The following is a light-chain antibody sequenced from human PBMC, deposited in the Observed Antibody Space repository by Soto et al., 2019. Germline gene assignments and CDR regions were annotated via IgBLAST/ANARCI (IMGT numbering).Light chain of an antibody. CDR1: SSDVGGYNY. V-gene: IGLV2-8*01. Sequence: QSALTQPPSASGSPGQSVTISCTGTSSDVGGYNYVSCSQQHPGKAPKLMIYEVSKRPSGVPDRFSGSKSGHTASLTVSGLQAEDEADYYCSSYAGSNNWVFGGGTKLTVL. CDR3: SSYAGSNNWV. J-gene: IGLJ3*02. CDR2: EVS.